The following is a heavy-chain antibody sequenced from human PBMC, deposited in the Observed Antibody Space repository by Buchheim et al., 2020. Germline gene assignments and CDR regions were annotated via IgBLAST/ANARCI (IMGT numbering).Heavy chain of an antibody. CDR3: ARDTDTGSHYTRLDP. D-gene: IGHD3-10*01. J-gene: IGHJ5*02. CDR1: GFTFSSYE. Sequence: EVQLVESGGGLVQPGGSLRLSCAASGFTFSSYEMNWVRQAPGKGLEWVSYISSSGSTIYYADSVKGRFTISRDNAKNSLYLQMNSLRAEDTAVYFCARDTDTGSHYTRLDPWGPGTL. CDR2: ISSSGSTI. V-gene: IGHV3-48*03.